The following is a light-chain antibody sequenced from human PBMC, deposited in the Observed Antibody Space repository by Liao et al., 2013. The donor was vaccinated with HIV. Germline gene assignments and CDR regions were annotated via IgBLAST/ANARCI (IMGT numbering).Light chain of an antibody. V-gene: IGLV3-21*01. CDR2: HAS. CDR1: NIGSGG. Sequence: SYVLTQPPSVSVAPGKTARITCGGNNIGSGGVHWYQQRPGQAPVLVIYHASDRPSGIPERFSGSNSGNTATLTISRVEPGDEADYYCQLWDSSSDHPYVFGTGTQVTVL. J-gene: IGLJ1*01. CDR3: QLWDSSSDHPYV.